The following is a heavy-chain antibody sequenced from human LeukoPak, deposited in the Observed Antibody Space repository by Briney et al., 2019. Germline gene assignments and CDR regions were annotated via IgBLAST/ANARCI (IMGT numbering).Heavy chain of an antibody. CDR1: GGSISSYY. J-gene: IGHJ4*02. D-gene: IGHD2-21*01. CDR3: ARGGSVVAFRYYFDY. Sequence: SETLSLTCTVSGGSISSYYWSWIRQPPGKGLEWIGYIYYSGSTNYNPSLKSRITISLDTSKNQCSLQLSSVTAADAAVYYCARGGSVVAFRYYFDYWGQGTLVTVSS. CDR2: IYYSGST. V-gene: IGHV4-59*01.